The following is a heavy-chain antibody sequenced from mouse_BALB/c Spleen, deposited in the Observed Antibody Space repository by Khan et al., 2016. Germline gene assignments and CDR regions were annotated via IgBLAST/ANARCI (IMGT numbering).Heavy chain of an antibody. CDR3: ARHEFTTAPFAY. Sequence: QVQLQQSGAELVKPGASVKLSCRASGYTFTEFSIHWIKQRSGQGLEWIGWFYPGSDNIKYNEKFKDKATLTADKSSSTIDLELSRLTSEDSAVYFCARHEFTTAPFAYWGQGTLVTVSA. V-gene: IGHV1-62-2*01. CDR2: FYPGSDNI. CDR1: GYTFTEFS. J-gene: IGHJ3*01. D-gene: IGHD1-2*01.